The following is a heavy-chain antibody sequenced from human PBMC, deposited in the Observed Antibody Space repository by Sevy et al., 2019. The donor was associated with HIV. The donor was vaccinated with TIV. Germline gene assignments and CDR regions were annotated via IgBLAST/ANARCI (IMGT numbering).Heavy chain of an antibody. CDR2: INHSGST. Sequence: SETLSLTCAVYGGSFSGYYWSWIRQPPGKGLEWIGEINHSGSTNYNPSVKSRVTISVDTSKNQFSLKLGSVTAADTAVYYCARVQYSSSWARYYYYMDVWGKGTTVTVSS. J-gene: IGHJ6*03. D-gene: IGHD6-13*01. CDR3: ARVQYSSSWARYYYYMDV. CDR1: GGSFSGYY. V-gene: IGHV4-34*01.